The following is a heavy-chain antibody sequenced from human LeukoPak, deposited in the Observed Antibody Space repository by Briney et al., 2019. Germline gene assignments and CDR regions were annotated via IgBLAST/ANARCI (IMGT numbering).Heavy chain of an antibody. Sequence: SETLSLTCTVSGDSTSSSSYYWGWIRQPPGKGLEWIGSIYYRGSTYYNPSLRSRVTISDDTSKDQFSLKLSSVTAADTAVYYCARIVGATDYFDYWGQGTLVTVSS. CDR1: GDSTSSSSYY. CDR2: IYYRGST. CDR3: ARIVGATDYFDY. J-gene: IGHJ4*02. V-gene: IGHV4-39*01. D-gene: IGHD1-26*01.